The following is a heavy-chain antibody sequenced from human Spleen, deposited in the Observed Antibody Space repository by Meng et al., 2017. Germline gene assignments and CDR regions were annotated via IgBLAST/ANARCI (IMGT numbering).Heavy chain of an antibody. CDR1: GYTFTDYY. CDR3: ARGLRWFGDYFGMDV. D-gene: IGHD3-10*01. Sequence: ASVKVSCKASGYTFTDYYIHWVRQAPGQGLEWMGWINTNTGNPTYAQGFTGQVTFSWDTSVSTAYLQISSLRAEDAAVYYCARGLRWFGDYFGMDVWGQGTTVTVSS. J-gene: IGHJ6*02. CDR2: INTNTGNP. V-gene: IGHV7-4-1*02.